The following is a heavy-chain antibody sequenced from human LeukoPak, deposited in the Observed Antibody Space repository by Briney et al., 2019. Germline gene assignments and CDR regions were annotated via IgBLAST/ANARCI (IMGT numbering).Heavy chain of an antibody. V-gene: IGHV1-69*05. J-gene: IGHJ4*02. CDR3: ARAGGEGTDY. D-gene: IGHD1-1*01. CDR2: IIPIFGTA. CDR1: GGTFSSYA. Sequence: SVKVSCKASGGTFSSYAISWVRQAPGQGLEWMGGIIPIFGTANYAQKFQGRVTMTRNTSISTAYMELSSLRSEDTAVYYCARAGGEGTDYWGQGTLVTVSS.